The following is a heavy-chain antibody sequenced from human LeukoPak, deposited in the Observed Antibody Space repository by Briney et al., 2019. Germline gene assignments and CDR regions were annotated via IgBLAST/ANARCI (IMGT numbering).Heavy chain of an antibody. CDR2: ISYDGSNK. D-gene: IGHD1-7*01. J-gene: IGHJ4*02. CDR1: GFTFSSYG. V-gene: IGHV3-30*03. Sequence: GGSLRLSCAASGFTFSSYGMHWVRQAPGKGLEWVAVISYDGSNKYYADSVKGRFTISRDNSKNTLYLQMNSLRAEDTAVYYCARGGNYPYYFDYWGQGTLVTVSS. CDR3: ARGGNYPYYFDY.